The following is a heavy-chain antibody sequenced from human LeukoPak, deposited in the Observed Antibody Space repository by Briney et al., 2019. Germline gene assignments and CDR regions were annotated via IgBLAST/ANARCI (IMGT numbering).Heavy chain of an antibody. V-gene: IGHV4-61*01. CDR3: ARAAYSGSYHSDY. CDR2: IYYSGST. CDR1: GGSVNSGSYY. D-gene: IGHD1-26*01. Sequence: SETLSLTCTVSGGSVNSGSYYWNWIRQPPGKGLEWIGYIYYSGSTNYNPSLKSRVTVSVDTSKNQFSLKLSSVTAADTAVYYCARAAYSGSYHSDYWGQGTLVTVSS. J-gene: IGHJ4*02.